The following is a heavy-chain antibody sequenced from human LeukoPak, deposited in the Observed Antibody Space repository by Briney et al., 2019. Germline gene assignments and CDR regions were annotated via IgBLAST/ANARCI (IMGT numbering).Heavy chain of an antibody. J-gene: IGHJ4*02. CDR3: ARDDLRYCGGDCYLTLDH. CDR2: VCPGAST. CDR1: GDSISTYY. V-gene: IGHV4-4*07. D-gene: IGHD2-21*02. Sequence: SETLSLTCTVSGDSISTYYWSWIRQSAGKGLEWIGRVCPGASTHYNPSPKSRVTMSVDTPKNQFSLNPSSVTAADTAVYFCARDDLRYCGGDCYLTLDHWSPGTLVTVSS.